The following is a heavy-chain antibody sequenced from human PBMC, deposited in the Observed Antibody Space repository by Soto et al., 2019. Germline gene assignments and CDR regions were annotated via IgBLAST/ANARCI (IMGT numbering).Heavy chain of an antibody. CDR1: EFSVSSYY. V-gene: IGHV3-53*01. CDR3: ARFYGAGSWFFEY. J-gene: IGHJ4*02. Sequence: EVLLVESGGGLIQPGGSLRLSCAVTEFSVSSYYMSWVRQAPGKGLEWVAVIYSDGTTYQADSVKGRFTISRDNFMNTLYLQMNSLRAADTAVYHCARFYGAGSWFFEYWGQGTLVTVSS. CDR2: IYSDGTT. D-gene: IGHD3-10*01.